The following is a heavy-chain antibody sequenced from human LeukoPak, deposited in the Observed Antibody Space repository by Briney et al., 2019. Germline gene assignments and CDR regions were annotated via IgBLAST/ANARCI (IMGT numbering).Heavy chain of an antibody. D-gene: IGHD6-13*01. V-gene: IGHV1-2*02. CDR1: GYTFTGYY. CDR3: ARVRGSSWLYDY. Sequence: ASVTVSCRASGYTFTGYYMHWVRQAPGQGLEWMGWINPNSGGTNYAQTFQGRVTMTRDTSISTAYMELSRLRSDDTAVYYCARVRGSSWLYDYWGQGTLVTVSS. CDR2: INPNSGGT. J-gene: IGHJ4*02.